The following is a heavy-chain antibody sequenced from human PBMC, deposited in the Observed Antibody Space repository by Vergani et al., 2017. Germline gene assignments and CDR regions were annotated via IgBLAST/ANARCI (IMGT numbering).Heavy chain of an antibody. D-gene: IGHD3-10*01. CDR2: ISTSSSYI. V-gene: IGHV3-21*01. J-gene: IGHJ6*02. CDR1: GFTFSSYS. CDR3: ARDLYYLGSESYPCFYCYGLCV. Sequence: EVQLVESGGGLVKRGGSLRLSCAASGFTFSSYSMNWVRQAPGKGLEWVSSISTSSSYIHYSDSLKGRFTISRDNAKSSLYLQMNSLRAEDTGVYYCARDLYYLGSESYPCFYCYGLCVLVQGTALTVSS.